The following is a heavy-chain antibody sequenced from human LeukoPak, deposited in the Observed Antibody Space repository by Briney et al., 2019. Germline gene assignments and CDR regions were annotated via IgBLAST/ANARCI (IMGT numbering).Heavy chain of an antibody. CDR2: IYYSGST. Sequence: SETLSLTCTVSGGSISSYYWSWIRQPPGKGLEWIGYIYYSGSTNYNPSLKSRVTISVDTSKNQFSLKLSSVTAADTAVYYCARHYAGNYDILTGYYLPYYFDYWGQGTLVTVSS. D-gene: IGHD3-9*01. J-gene: IGHJ4*02. CDR3: ARHYAGNYDILTGYYLPYYFDY. V-gene: IGHV4-59*08. CDR1: GGSISSYY.